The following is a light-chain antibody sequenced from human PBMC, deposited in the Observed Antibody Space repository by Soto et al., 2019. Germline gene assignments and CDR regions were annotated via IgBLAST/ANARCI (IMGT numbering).Light chain of an antibody. J-gene: IGKJ1*01. V-gene: IGKV3-20*01. CDR3: QQYGSSRWT. CDR1: QSVSSSY. Sequence: DIVLTQSPGTLSLSPGERATLSCRASQSVSSSYLAWYQQKPGQAPRLLIYGASTRATGIPDRFSGSGSGTDFTLTISTLEPEDFAVYYCQQYGSSRWTFGQGTKVDIK. CDR2: GAS.